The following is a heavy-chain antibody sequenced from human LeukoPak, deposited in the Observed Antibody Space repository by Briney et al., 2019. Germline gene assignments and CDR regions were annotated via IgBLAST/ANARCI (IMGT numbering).Heavy chain of an antibody. CDR2: ISGSGDST. CDR3: AKDGDGDYYYYMDV. CDR1: GFTFSSYA. V-gene: IGHV3-23*01. D-gene: IGHD2-21*02. Sequence: GGSLRLSCAASGFTFSSYAMSWVRQAPGKGLESVSAISGSGDSTYYADFVKGRFTISRDNSKNTLYLQMNSLRAEDTALYYCAKDGDGDYYYYMDVWGKGTTVTVSS. J-gene: IGHJ6*03.